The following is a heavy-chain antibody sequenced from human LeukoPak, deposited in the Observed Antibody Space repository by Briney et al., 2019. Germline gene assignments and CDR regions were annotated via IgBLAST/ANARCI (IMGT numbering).Heavy chain of an antibody. CDR1: GYXFTDYY. J-gene: IGHJ4*02. CDR2: INPNSGGT. CDR3: ARVIAAASTRLDY. D-gene: IGHD6-13*01. V-gene: IGHV1-2*02. Sequence: ASVKVSCKASGYXFTDYYMHWVRQAPGQGREWLGWINPNSGGTNYAQNFQGRVTMTRDTSISTAYMELSRLRSDDTAMYYCARVIAAASTRLDYWGQGTLVTVSS.